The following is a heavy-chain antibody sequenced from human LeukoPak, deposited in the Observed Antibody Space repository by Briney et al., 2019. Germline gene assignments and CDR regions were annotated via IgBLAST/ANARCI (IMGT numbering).Heavy chain of an antibody. Sequence: QPGGSLRLSCAASGFTFSSYAMSWVRQAPGKGLEWVSAISGSGGSTYYADSVKGRFTISRDNSKNTLYLQMNSLRAEDTAVYYCAKDRFPYYDFWIGCFDYWGQGTLVTVSS. CDR1: GFTFSSYA. V-gene: IGHV3-23*01. CDR2: ISGSGGST. D-gene: IGHD3-3*01. J-gene: IGHJ4*02. CDR3: AKDRFPYYDFWIGCFDY.